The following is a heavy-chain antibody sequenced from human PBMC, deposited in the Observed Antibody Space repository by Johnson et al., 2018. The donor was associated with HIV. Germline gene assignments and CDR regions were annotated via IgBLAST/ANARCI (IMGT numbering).Heavy chain of an antibody. CDR1: GFTVSSNY. J-gene: IGHJ3*01. CDR3: ARGRPWGWELRRDAFDV. D-gene: IGHD4-23*01. V-gene: IGHV3-66*01. Sequence: VQLVESGGGLVQPGGSLRLSCAASGFTVSSNYMSWVRQAPGKGLEWVSVIYSGGSTYYADSVKGRFTISRDNSKNTLYLQMNGLRVEATALYYCARGRPWGWELRRDAFDVWGQGTMVTVSS. CDR2: IYSGGST.